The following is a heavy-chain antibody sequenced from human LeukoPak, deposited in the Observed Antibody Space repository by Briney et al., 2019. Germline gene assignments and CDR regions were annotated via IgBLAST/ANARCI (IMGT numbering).Heavy chain of an antibody. CDR2: IKSKTDGGTT. D-gene: IGHD3-9*01. CDR1: GFIFANAW. V-gene: IGHV3-15*01. J-gene: IGHJ4*02. Sequence: PGGSLRLSCAASGFIFANAWMSWVRQAPGKGLEWVGRIKSKTDGGTTDYAAPVRGRFTISRDDSKNTLYLQMNSLRTEDTAVYYCNANYDTSDYWGQGTLVTVSS. CDR3: NANYDTSDY.